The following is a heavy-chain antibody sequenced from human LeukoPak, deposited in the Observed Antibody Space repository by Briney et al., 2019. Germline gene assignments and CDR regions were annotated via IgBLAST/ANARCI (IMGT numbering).Heavy chain of an antibody. Sequence: PSETLSLTCTVSGGSISSSSYYWGWIRQPPGKGLEWIGSIYYSGSTYYNPSLKSRVTISVDTSKSQFSLKLSSVTAADTAVYYCARLGYSYRHIDYWGQGTLVTVSS. V-gene: IGHV4-39*01. CDR2: IYYSGST. J-gene: IGHJ4*02. D-gene: IGHD5-18*01. CDR1: GGSISSSSYY. CDR3: ARLGYSYRHIDY.